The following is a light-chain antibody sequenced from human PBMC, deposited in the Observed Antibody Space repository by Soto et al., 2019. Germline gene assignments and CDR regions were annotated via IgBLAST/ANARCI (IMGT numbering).Light chain of an antibody. CDR3: QQANSFPQT. CDR1: QNINNF. V-gene: IGKV1-39*01. CDR2: AAS. J-gene: IGKJ1*01. Sequence: DIQMTQSASSLSASVGDRVTITCRASQNINNFLNWYHQKPGKAPELLIYAASSLQSGVPSRFSGSGSGTDCTLTISSLQPEDFATYYCQQANSFPQTFGQGTKVDIK.